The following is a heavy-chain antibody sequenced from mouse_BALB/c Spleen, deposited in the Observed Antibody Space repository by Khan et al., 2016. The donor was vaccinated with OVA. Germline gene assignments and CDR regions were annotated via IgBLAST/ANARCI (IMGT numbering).Heavy chain of an antibody. CDR2: INPSNGYT. D-gene: IGHD2-14*01. Sequence: QVQLKQSGAELARPGASVKMSCKASGYTFTSYTIHWIKKRPGQGLEWIGYINPSNGYTNYNQKFKEKATLTTDKSSTPAYLQRSSLTSDDAAVYNSVRDGAYHRNDGWFAYWGQGTLVTVSA. CDR3: VRDGAYHRNDGWFAY. J-gene: IGHJ3*01. V-gene: IGHV1-4*01. CDR1: GYTFTSYT.